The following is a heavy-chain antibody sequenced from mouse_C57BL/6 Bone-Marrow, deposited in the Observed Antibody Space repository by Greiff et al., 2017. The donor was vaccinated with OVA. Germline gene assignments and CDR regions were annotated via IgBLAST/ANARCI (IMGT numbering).Heavy chain of an antibody. CDR1: GYSITNGYY. D-gene: IGHD2-1*01. J-gene: IGHJ2*01. CDR3: AREVYSPYFDY. Sequence: EVQLQESGPGLVKPSQSLSLTCSVTGYSITNGYYWNWIRQFPGNKLEWVGYISYDGSNKYNPSLHNRISITRYTSKNQLFLKLNSVTTEDTATYYCAREVYSPYFDYWGQGTTLTVSS. CDR2: ISYDGSN. V-gene: IGHV3-6*01.